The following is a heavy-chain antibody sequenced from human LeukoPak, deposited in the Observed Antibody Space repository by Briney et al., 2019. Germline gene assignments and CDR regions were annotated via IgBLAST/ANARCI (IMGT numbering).Heavy chain of an antibody. V-gene: IGHV3-7*01. Sequence: GGSLRLSCAASGFTFSSYEMNWVRQAPGKGLEWVANIRPDGSVIHYVDSVKGRFTISRDSAKNSLYQQMNSLRAEDTAVYYCAKDGSMPWGYYMDVWGKGTTVTISS. CDR3: AKDGSMPWGYYMDV. D-gene: IGHD2/OR15-2a*01. CDR2: IRPDGSVI. CDR1: GFTFSSYE. J-gene: IGHJ6*03.